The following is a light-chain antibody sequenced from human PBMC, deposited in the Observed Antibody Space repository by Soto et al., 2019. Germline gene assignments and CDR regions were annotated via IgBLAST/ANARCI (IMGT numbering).Light chain of an antibody. J-gene: IGKJ1*01. CDR2: AAS. Sequence: DIHMTQTPSPLSSSVLDIGGITGRASQAINSYLAWYQQKPGQYPKLLIYAASTRHPGVPARFSGSGSGTDFTLTISSLQPEDFAAYYCHQHNNWPWTFGQGTKVDIK. V-gene: IGKV1-27*01. CDR3: HQHNNWPWT. CDR1: QAINSY.